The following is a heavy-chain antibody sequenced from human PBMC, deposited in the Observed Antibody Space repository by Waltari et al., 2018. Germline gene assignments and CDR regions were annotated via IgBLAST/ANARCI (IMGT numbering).Heavy chain of an antibody. J-gene: IGHJ4*02. CDR1: GYTFNCFG. D-gene: IGHD3-10*01. Sequence: QVQLVQSGAEVKKPGASVKVSCTASGYTFNCFGISWVRQAPGQGHEWIGWNRAYNANTKYAQKFQGRVTMTTDTAARTACMALMSPRAAGTAVYYCARDDGSGYGLFAYWGQGTLGTVSS. CDR3: ARDDGSGYGLFAY. V-gene: IGHV1-18*01. CDR2: NRAYNANT.